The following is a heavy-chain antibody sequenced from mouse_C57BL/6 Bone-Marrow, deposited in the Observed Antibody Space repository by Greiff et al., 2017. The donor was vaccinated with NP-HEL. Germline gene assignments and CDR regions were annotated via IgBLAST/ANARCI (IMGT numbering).Heavy chain of an antibody. D-gene: IGHD2-3*01. V-gene: IGHV5-17*01. Sequence: EVKLVESGGGLVKPGGSLKLSCAASGFTFSDYGMHWVRQAPEKGLEWVAYISSGSSTIYSADTVKGRFTISRDNAKNTLFLQMTSLRSEDTAMYYCASMGGHGYSDDWGQGTTLTVSS. CDR3: ASMGGHGYSDD. CDR1: GFTFSDYG. CDR2: ISSGSSTI. J-gene: IGHJ2*01.